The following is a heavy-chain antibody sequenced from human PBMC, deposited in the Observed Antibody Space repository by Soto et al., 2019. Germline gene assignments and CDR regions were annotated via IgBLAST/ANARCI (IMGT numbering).Heavy chain of an antibody. J-gene: IGHJ4*02. V-gene: IGHV3-48*02. CDR2: ISSTGDLI. CDR1: GFSVSDYS. CDR3: ATWAIAVGGEGF. D-gene: IGHD2-21*01. Sequence: GGSLRLSCTASGFSVSDYSVNWVRLAPGKGLEWISYISSTGDLILYADSVKCRFTIARDIAKNSLYLQMDSLRDEDSAVYYCATWAIAVGGEGFWGPGTLVTVS.